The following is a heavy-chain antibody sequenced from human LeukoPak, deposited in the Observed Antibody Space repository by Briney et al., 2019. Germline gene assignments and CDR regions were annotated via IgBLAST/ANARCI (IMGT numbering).Heavy chain of an antibody. J-gene: IGHJ4*02. CDR3: ARVLEGYSYGYDY. CDR2: INPNSGGT. CDR1: VYTFTGYY. Sequence: ASVKVSCKASVYTFTGYYMHWVRQAPGQGLEWMGWINPNSGGTNYAQKFQGWVTMTRDTSISTAYMELSRLRSDDTAVYYCARVLEGYSYGYDYWGQGTLVTVSS. D-gene: IGHD5-18*01. V-gene: IGHV1-2*04.